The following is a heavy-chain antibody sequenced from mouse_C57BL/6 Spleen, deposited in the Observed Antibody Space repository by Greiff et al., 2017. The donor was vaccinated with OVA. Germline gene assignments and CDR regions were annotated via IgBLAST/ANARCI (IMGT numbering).Heavy chain of an antibody. D-gene: IGHD2-5*01. CDR2: IDPSDSYT. V-gene: IGHV1-69*01. CDR1: GYTFTSYW. Sequence: VQLQQPGAELVMPGASVKLSCKASGYTFTSYWMHWVKQRPGQGLEWIGEIDPSDSYTNYNQKFKGKSTLTVDKSSSTAYMQLSSLTSEDSAVYYCATYYSNFLAYWGQGTLVTVSA. J-gene: IGHJ3*01. CDR3: ATYYSNFLAY.